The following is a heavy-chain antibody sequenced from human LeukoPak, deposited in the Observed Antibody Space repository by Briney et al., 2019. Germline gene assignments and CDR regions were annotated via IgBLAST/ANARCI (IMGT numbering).Heavy chain of an antibody. D-gene: IGHD2-2*01. CDR3: AKAACTTSCYYNC. J-gene: IGHJ4*02. CDR1: GFTFSTYA. V-gene: IGHV3-23*01. Sequence: PGASLRLSCAASGFTFSTYAMSWVRQAPGKGLEWVSAISGTDGSTYYADSVKGRFTISRDNSKNTLYLQMNSLRAEDAAVHYCAKAACTTSCYYNCWGQGTLVTVSS. CDR2: ISGTDGST.